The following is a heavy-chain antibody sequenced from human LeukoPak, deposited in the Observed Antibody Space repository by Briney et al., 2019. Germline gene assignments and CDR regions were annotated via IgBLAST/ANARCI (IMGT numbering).Heavy chain of an antibody. Sequence: ASVKVSCKASGYTFTGYYMHWVRQAPGQGLEWMGRINPNSGGTNYAQKFQGRVTMTRDTSISTAYMELSRLRSDDTAVYYCARGGDWTSNGGDVYYYGMDVWGQGTTVTVSS. CDR3: ARGGDWTSNGGDVYYYGMDV. CDR1: GYTFTGYY. CDR2: INPNSGGT. J-gene: IGHJ6*02. D-gene: IGHD2-21*02. V-gene: IGHV1-2*06.